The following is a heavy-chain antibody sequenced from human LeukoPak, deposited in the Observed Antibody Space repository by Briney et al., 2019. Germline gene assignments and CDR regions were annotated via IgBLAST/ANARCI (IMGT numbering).Heavy chain of an antibody. D-gene: IGHD6-19*01. CDR3: ASSGIAVAGLDY. CDR2: ISHNGDTT. J-gene: IGHJ4*02. V-gene: IGHV3-23*01. Sequence: GGSLRLSCAASGLSFRDYAMSWVRQAPGKGLEWVSVISHNGDTTRYADSVKGRFTISRDNSKSTLYLQMNSLRADDTAEYYCASSGIAVAGLDYWGQGTLVTVSS. CDR1: GLSFRDYA.